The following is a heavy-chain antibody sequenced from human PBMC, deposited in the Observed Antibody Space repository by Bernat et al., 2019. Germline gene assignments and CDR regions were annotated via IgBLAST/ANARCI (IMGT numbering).Heavy chain of an antibody. CDR2: IYHSGST. CDR3: ARDLACSGGSCYDY. V-gene: IGHV4-4*02. J-gene: IGHJ4*02. D-gene: IGHD2-15*01. CDR1: GGSISSSNW. Sequence: QVQLQESGPGLVKPSGTLSLTCAFSGGSISSSNWWSLVRQPPGKGLGWIGEIYHSGSTNYNPSLKSRVTISVDKSKNQFSLKLSYVTAADTAVYYCARDLACSGGSCYDYWGQGTLVTVSA.